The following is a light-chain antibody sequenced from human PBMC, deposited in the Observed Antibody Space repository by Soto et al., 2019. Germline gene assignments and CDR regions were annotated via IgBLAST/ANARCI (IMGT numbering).Light chain of an antibody. V-gene: IGLV2-14*01. CDR1: SSDVGGYNS. J-gene: IGLJ2*01. Sequence: QSALTQPASVSGSPGQSITISCTGTSSDVGGYNSVSWYQQHPDKAPKLIIYEVINRPSGVSNRFSGSKSGNTASLTTSGLQAEDEADYFCSSYRGSSTLVVIGGGTKVTVL. CDR3: SSYRGSSTLVV. CDR2: EVI.